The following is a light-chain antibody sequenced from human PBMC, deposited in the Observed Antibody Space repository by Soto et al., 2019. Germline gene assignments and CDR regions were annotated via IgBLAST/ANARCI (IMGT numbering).Light chain of an antibody. Sequence: QTVVTQDPSFSVSPGGTVTLTCGLSSGSVSTSYYPSWYQQTPGQAPRTLIYSTNTRSSGVPDRFSGSILGNKAALTITGAQADDESDYYCVLYMGSRWVFGGGTKLTVL. CDR3: VLYMGSRWV. CDR1: SGSVSTSYY. J-gene: IGLJ3*02. V-gene: IGLV8-61*01. CDR2: STN.